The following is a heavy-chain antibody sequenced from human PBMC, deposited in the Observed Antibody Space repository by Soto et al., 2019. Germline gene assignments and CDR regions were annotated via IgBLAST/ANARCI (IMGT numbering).Heavy chain of an antibody. CDR1: GYSFSSYW. J-gene: IGHJ4*02. CDR2: IYPGDSDT. CDR3: ASAAARSYYFDY. D-gene: IGHD6-13*01. V-gene: IGHV5-51*01. Sequence: GQELTVTRKGSGYSFSSYWIGWVRMMPGKGLEWMGIIYPGDSDTRYSPSFQGQVTISADKSISTAYLQWSSLKASDTAMYYCASAAARSYYFDYWGQGTLVTVSS.